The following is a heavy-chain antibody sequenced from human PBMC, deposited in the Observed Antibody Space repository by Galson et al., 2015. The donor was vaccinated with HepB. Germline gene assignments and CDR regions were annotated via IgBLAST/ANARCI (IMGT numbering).Heavy chain of an antibody. D-gene: IGHD1-20*01. CDR3: AQEDWDVTGRSAVF. J-gene: IGHJ4*02. CDR1: GFTFSIYA. CDR2: ISFDGKAD. Sequence: SLRLSCAASGFTFSIYAMNWVRQAPGKRLEWVARISFDGKADVYADSVKGRFTISRDNSRDTLYLQMNSLTVEDTAVYYCAQEDWDVTGRSAVFWGQGTLVTVSS. V-gene: IGHV3-30*18.